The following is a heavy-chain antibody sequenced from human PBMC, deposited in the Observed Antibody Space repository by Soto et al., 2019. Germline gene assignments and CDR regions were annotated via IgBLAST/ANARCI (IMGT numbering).Heavy chain of an antibody. CDR1: GGSISGGGYY. J-gene: IGHJ4*02. CDR3: ARAITIFGVVTYFDV. Sequence: PSATLSLTCTVSGGSISGGGYYWSWIRQHPGKGLEWIGYIYYSGSTYYNPSLKSRVTISVDTSKNQFSLKLSSVTAADTAVYYCARAITIFGVVTYFDVWGQGTLVPLAS. V-gene: IGHV4-31*03. CDR2: IYYSGST. D-gene: IGHD3-3*01.